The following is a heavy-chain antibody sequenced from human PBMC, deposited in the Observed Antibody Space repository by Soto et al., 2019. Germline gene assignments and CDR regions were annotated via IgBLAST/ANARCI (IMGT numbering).Heavy chain of an antibody. CDR1: GFTFSSYG. J-gene: IGHJ6*02. CDR3: AKDRPLYYYYGMDV. CDR2: IWYDGSNK. Sequence: PGGSLRLSCAASGFTFSSYGMHWVRQAPGKGLEWVAVIWYDGSNKYYADSVKGRFTISRDNSKNTLYLQINSLRAEDTAVYYCAKDRPLYYYYGMDVWGQGTTVTVSS. V-gene: IGHV3-30*02.